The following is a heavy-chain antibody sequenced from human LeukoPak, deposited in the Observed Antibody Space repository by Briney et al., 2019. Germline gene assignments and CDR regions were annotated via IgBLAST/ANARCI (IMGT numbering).Heavy chain of an antibody. Sequence: GGSLRLSCAASGFTFSSYGMHWVRQAPGKGLEWVAVISYDGSNKYYADSVKGRLTISRDNSKNTLYLQMNSLRAEDTAVYYCAKGIAVADFDYWGQGTLVTVSS. CDR2: ISYDGSNK. CDR3: AKGIAVADFDY. D-gene: IGHD6-19*01. J-gene: IGHJ4*02. CDR1: GFTFSSYG. V-gene: IGHV3-30*18.